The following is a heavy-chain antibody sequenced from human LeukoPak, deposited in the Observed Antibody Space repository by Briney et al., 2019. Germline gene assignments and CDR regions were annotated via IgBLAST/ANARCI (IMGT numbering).Heavy chain of an antibody. J-gene: IGHJ3*02. V-gene: IGHV1-24*01. CDR2: FDPEDGET. CDR1: GYTLTELS. CDR3: ATPPIPFLFGGKKTLGGGDDAFDI. Sequence: ASVKVSCKVSGYTLTELSMHWVRQAPGKGLEWMGGFDPEDGETIYAQKFQGRVTMTEDTSTDTAYMELSSLRSEDTAVYYCATPPIPFLFGGKKTLGGGDDAFDIWGKGKMVTVFS. D-gene: IGHD3-3*01.